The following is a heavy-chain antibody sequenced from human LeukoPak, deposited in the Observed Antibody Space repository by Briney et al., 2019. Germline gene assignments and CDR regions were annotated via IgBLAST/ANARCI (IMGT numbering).Heavy chain of an antibody. CDR2: INPNSGGT. D-gene: IGHD3-9*01. Sequence: GASVKVSCKASVYTFTGYYMHWVRQAPGQGLEWMGWINPNSGGTNYAQKLQGRVTMTTDTSTSTAYMELRSLRSDDTAVYYCARNVLRYFDWLPHDAFDIWGQGTMVTVSS. V-gene: IGHV1-2*02. CDR3: ARNVLRYFDWLPHDAFDI. J-gene: IGHJ3*02. CDR1: VYTFTGYY.